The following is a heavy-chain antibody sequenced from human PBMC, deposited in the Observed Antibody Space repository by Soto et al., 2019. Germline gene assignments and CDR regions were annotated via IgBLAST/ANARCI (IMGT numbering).Heavy chain of an antibody. D-gene: IGHD2-15*01. CDR3: ARELNLLGYFDY. CDR2: IYYSGST. CDR1: GGSISSGGYY. V-gene: IGHV4-31*03. J-gene: IGHJ4*02. Sequence: KPSETLSLTCTVSGGSISSGGYYWSWIRQHPGKGLEWIGYIYYSGSTYYNPSLKSRVTISVDTSKNQFSLKLSSVTAADTAVYYCARELNLLGYFDYWGQGTLVTVSS.